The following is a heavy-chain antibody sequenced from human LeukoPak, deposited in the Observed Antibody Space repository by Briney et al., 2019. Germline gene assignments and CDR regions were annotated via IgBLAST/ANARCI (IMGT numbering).Heavy chain of an antibody. CDR1: GGSFSGGDYY. V-gene: IGHV4-30-4*01. CDR3: ASVILPENYFDN. D-gene: IGHD2/OR15-2a*01. CDR2: IYYSGCT. Sequence: SETLSPTCAVSGGSFSGGDYYWSWIRQPPGMGLEWIGYIYYSGCTYYNPSLKSRLTISVDTSKKQFSLKLSSVTAADTAVYYCASVILPENYFDNWGQGTLVTVSS. J-gene: IGHJ4*02.